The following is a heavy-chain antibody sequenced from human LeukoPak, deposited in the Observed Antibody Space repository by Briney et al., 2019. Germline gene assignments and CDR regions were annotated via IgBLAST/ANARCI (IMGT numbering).Heavy chain of an antibody. D-gene: IGHD5-18*01. CDR1: GFTFSSYG. CDR3: AKDRGYSYGIDY. Sequence: GGSLRLSCAASGFTFSSYGMHWVRQAPGKGLEWVAVISYDGSNKYYADSVKGRFTISRDNSKNTLYLQTNSLRAEDTAVYYCAKDRGYSYGIDYWGQGTLVTVSS. CDR2: ISYDGSNK. J-gene: IGHJ4*02. V-gene: IGHV3-30*18.